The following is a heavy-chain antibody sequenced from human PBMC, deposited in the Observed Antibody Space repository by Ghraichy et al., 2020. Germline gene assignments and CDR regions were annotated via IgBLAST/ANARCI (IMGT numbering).Heavy chain of an antibody. CDR3: ARDVQRWLQSGTFET. CDR2: ISFDGNRK. CDR1: GFSFSNYA. Sequence: GGSSRLSCVASGFSFSNYAIHWVRQAPGKGLEWVAVISFDGNRKFYADFVEGRFTISRDNSKNTLSLQMNSLRGDDTAVYYCARDVQRWLQSGTFETWGHGTLVTVSS. D-gene: IGHD5-24*01. V-gene: IGHV3-30*04. J-gene: IGHJ5*01.